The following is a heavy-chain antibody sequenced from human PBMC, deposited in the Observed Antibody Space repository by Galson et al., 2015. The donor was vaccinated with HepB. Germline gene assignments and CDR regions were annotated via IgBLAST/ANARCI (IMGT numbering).Heavy chain of an antibody. D-gene: IGHD3-22*01. CDR3: ARLGGDYYDSSSYDPLYFDS. CDR1: GGSMSSFY. J-gene: IGHJ4*02. Sequence: ETLSLTCTVSGGSMSSFYWSWIRQPAGEGLEWIGRIYHSGSTKYNPSLKSRVTMSVDTSKRQFSLKLSSVTAADTALYYCARLGGDYYDSSSYDPLYFDSWGQGTRVIVSS. CDR2: IYHSGST. V-gene: IGHV4-4*07.